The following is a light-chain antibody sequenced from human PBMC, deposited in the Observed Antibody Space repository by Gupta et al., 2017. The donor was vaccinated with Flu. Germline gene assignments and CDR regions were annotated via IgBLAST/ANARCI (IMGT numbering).Light chain of an antibody. CDR1: SRDVGDYNY. V-gene: IGLV2-11*01. CDR2: DVN. Sequence: SSLPQPRSVSGSPGPSVTISCTGTSRDVGDYNYVSWYQHHPGKGPKLIIYDVNKCPSGVPARFSGSKSGNTASLTISGLQADEEADYFCCSYTGNYTYVFGTGTKVIVL. J-gene: IGLJ1*01. CDR3: CSYTGNYTYV.